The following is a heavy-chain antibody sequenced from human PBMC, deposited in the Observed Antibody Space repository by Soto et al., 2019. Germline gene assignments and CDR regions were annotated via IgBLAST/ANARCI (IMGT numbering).Heavy chain of an antibody. J-gene: IGHJ4*02. Sequence: ASVKVSCKVSGYTLTELSMHWVRQAPGQGLEWMGWISAYNGNTNYAQKLQGRVTMTTDTSTSTAYMELRSLRSDDTAVYYCARQNDPYYDILTGYYLYFDYWGQGTLVTVSS. CDR2: ISAYNGNT. CDR3: ARQNDPYYDILTGYYLYFDY. V-gene: IGHV1-18*01. CDR1: GYTLTELS. D-gene: IGHD3-9*01.